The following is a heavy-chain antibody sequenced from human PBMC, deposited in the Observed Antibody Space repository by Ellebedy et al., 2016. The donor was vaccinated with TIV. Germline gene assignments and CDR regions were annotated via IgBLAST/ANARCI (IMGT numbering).Heavy chain of an antibody. CDR3: AREKRKDYYTSSGLSLGF. V-gene: IGHV3-33*01. D-gene: IGHD3-22*01. Sequence: PGGSLRLSCAASGFTFSDYVMHWVRQAPGKGLEWVAVIWYDGSNKYYADSVQGRFIISRDNTKNTLYLQMNSLGAEDTAVYYCAREKRKDYYTSSGLSLGFWGQGTLVTVSS. CDR2: IWYDGSNK. J-gene: IGHJ4*02. CDR1: GFTFSDYV.